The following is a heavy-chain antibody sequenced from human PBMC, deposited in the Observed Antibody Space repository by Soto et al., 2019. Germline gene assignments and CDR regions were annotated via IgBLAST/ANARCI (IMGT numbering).Heavy chain of an antibody. V-gene: IGHV3-23*01. CDR2: IRDSGVTT. CDR1: GFTFSRYA. Sequence: PGGSLRLSCAASGFTFSRYALTWVRQAPGKGLEWLSSIRDSGVTTFYADSVKGRFIISRANSKYTLYLQMNSLRAEDTAVYYCAKVACDLPQGHFASRGQGTLVTVSS. J-gene: IGHJ5*01. D-gene: IGHD2-2*01. CDR3: AKVACDLPQGHFAS.